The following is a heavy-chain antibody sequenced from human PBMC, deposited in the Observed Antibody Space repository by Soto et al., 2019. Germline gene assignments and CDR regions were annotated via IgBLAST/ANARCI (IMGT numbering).Heavy chain of an antibody. CDR2: ISSNGVGT. D-gene: IGHD6-6*01. V-gene: IGHV3-64*01. Sequence: EVQLAESGGGLAQPGGSLRLSCAASGLTLSGYAMVWVRQAPGRGLEYVSGISSNGVGTYYANSVQGRFTISRDNSKNTVYLQMGSLRPEDMAVYYCARRARPDFYYMDVWGKGTTVTVSS. CDR3: ARRARPDFYYMDV. CDR1: GLTLSGYA. J-gene: IGHJ6*03.